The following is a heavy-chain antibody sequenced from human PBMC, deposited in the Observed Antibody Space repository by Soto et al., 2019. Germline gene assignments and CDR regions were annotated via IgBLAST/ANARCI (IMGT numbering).Heavy chain of an antibody. J-gene: IGHJ6*02. Sequence: QVQLVQSGDEVKKPGASVKVSCKASGYIFVNYGIAWVRQAPGQGLEWMGWISPYTGNTHSATKVQGRLTMTTDTSTSTANMDLGSLTSADTAVYYFVLVDNYVTPTPQDVWGQGTTVTVSS. D-gene: IGHD3-16*01. V-gene: IGHV1-18*01. CDR2: ISPYTGNT. CDR3: VLVDNYVTPTPQDV. CDR1: GYIFVNYG.